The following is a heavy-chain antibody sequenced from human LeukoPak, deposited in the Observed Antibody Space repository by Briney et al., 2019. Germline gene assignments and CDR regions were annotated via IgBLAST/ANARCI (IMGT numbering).Heavy chain of an antibody. D-gene: IGHD1-26*01. V-gene: IGHV4-30-2*01. J-gene: IGHJ4*02. CDR3: ANDRGGSYYLTVDN. Sequence: PSQTLSLTCTVSGGSISSGGYYWSWIRQPPGKGLEWIGYIYHTGSTYYNPSLNGRATVSVDRSKNQFSLKLTSATVADTAVYFCANDRGGSYYLTVDNWGQGTRVTVSS. CDR1: GGSISSGGYY. CDR2: IYHTGST.